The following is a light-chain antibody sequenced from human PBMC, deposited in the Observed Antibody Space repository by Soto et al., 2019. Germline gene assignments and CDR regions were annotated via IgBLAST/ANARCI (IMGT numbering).Light chain of an antibody. Sequence: QLVLTQSPSASASLGASVKLTCTLSSGHSNYAIAWHQQQSEKGPRYLMKLNSDGSHSNGDGIPDRFSGSSSGAERYLTISSLQSEDEADYYCQTWGSGIVVFGGGTKLTVL. CDR3: QTWGSGIVV. J-gene: IGLJ2*01. CDR1: SGHSNYA. V-gene: IGLV4-69*01. CDR2: LNSDGSH.